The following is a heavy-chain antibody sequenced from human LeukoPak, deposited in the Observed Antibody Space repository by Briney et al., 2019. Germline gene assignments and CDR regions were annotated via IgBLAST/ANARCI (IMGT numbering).Heavy chain of an antibody. D-gene: IGHD2-8*01. CDR1: GGSISSGSYY. CDR2: IYTSGST. CDR3: AAGTYNGVPVDY. Sequence: SQTLSLTCTVSGGSISSGSYYWGWIRQPAGKGLEWIGRIYTSGSTNYNPSLKSRVTISVDTSKNQLSLKLSSVTAADTAVYYWAAGTYNGVPVDYWGQGTLVTVSS. V-gene: IGHV4-61*02. J-gene: IGHJ4*02.